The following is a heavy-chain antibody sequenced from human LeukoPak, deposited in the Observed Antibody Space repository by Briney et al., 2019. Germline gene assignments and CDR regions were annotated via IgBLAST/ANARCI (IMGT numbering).Heavy chain of an antibody. V-gene: IGHV1-18*01. CDR3: ARGEKPYDY. CDR2: INAYNGNT. J-gene: IGHJ4*02. CDR1: GYTFTYYV. D-gene: IGHD1-26*01. Sequence: ASVKVSCKTSGYTFTYYVISWVRQAPGQGLEWMGWINAYNGNTNDAQKFQGRVTLTTDTSTSTAYMELRSLRSDDTAVYYCARGEKPYDYWGQGTLVSVSS.